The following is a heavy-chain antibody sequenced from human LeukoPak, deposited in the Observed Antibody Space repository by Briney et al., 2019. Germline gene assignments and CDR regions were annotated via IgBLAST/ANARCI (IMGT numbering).Heavy chain of an antibody. Sequence: SETLSLTCGVYGGSFSDYYWTWIRQPPGKGPEWIGDVNHSGRTNYNASLKSRVTISVDTSKNQFSLKLSSVTAADTAVYYCARHSSGDFDYWGQGTLVTVSS. CDR1: GGSFSDYY. V-gene: IGHV4-34*01. CDR2: VNHSGRT. CDR3: ARHSSGDFDY. J-gene: IGHJ4*02.